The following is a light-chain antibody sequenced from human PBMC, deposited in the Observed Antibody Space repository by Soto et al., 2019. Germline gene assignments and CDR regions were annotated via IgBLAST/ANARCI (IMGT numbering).Light chain of an antibody. CDR2: GAT. Sequence: EIVLTQSPGTLSFSPGEGATLSCRASQIVSSNYFAWYQQKPGQAPRLLIYGATSRAAGIPDRFSGSSSGTDFTLTISRLEPEYFALYYWQHYGSSFIFGPGTKVEMK. V-gene: IGKV3-20*01. J-gene: IGKJ3*01. CDR1: QIVSSNY. CDR3: QHYGSSFI.